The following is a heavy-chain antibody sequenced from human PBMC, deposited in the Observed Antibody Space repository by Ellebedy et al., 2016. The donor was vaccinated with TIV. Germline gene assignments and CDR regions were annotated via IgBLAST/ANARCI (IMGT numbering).Heavy chain of an antibody. CDR1: GGSFSDYY. Sequence: SETLSLTSAVYGGSFSDYYWNWIRQTPGKGLEWIGEINHSENTNYSPSLKSRVTISVDTSKNQFSLKLSSVTAADTAVYYCARGNYYFDYWGQGTLVTVPS. V-gene: IGHV4-34*01. J-gene: IGHJ4*02. D-gene: IGHD1-20*01. CDR2: INHSENT. CDR3: ARGNYYFDY.